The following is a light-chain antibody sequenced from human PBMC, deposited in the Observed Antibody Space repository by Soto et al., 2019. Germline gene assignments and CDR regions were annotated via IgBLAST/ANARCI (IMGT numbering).Light chain of an antibody. Sequence: DIQLTQSPAVLSASVGDRVTITCRVIQDISSYLVWYQQKPGTAPKLLIYAAYNLQSGVPSRFSGSASGTEFTLTISSLQPEDFASYYCQQLNSYPLTFGGGTKVEIK. V-gene: IGKV1-9*01. CDR3: QQLNSYPLT. J-gene: IGKJ4*01. CDR1: QDISSY. CDR2: AAY.